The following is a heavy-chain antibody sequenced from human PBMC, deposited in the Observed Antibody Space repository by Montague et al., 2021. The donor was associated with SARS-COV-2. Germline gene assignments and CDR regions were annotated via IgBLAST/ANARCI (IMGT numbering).Heavy chain of an antibody. CDR3: ADYGDTEPFQH. Sequence: SLRLSCAASGFTFGSYSMNWVRQAPGKGLEWVSYISRSSRTIYYADSVKGRITISRDNAKNSLYLQMNSLRAEDTAVYYCADYGDTEPFQHRGQGTLVTVSS. D-gene: IGHD4-17*01. V-gene: IGHV3-48*04. J-gene: IGHJ1*01. CDR2: ISRSSRTI. CDR1: GFTFGSYS.